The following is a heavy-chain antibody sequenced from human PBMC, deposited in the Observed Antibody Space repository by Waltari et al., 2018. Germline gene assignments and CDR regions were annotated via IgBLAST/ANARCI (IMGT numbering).Heavy chain of an antibody. J-gene: IGHJ5*02. D-gene: IGHD2-15*01. CDR1: GDSMNYW. CDR3: ARDRGRGLYLDP. Sequence: QLQLQVSGPGLVKPSGTLSLICAVSGDSMNYWWSWVRQPPGKGLEWIGQVLGSGRTNNDPSFARRVTISLDTSTHQVALKMTSATAADTALYYCARDRGRGLYLDPWGQGILVTVSP. V-gene: IGHV4-4*02. CDR2: VLGSGRT.